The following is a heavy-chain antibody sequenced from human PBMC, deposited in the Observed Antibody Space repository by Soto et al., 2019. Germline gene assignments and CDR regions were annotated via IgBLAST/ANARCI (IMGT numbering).Heavy chain of an antibody. V-gene: IGHV4-39*01. J-gene: IGHJ6*03. CDR3: ARHNPLGVSDYDILTGYYPPYYYYYMEV. D-gene: IGHD3-9*01. CDR2: IYYSGST. Sequence: ASETLSLTCTVSGGSISSSSYYWGWIRQPPGKGLEWIGSIYYSGSTYYNPSLKSRVTISVDTSKNQFSLKLSSVTAADTAVYYCARHNPLGVSDYDILTGYYPPYYYYYMEVWGKGPTVTVSS. CDR1: GGSISSSSYY.